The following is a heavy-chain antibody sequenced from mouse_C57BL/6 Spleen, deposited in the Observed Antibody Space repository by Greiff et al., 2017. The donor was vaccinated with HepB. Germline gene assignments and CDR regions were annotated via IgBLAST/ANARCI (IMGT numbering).Heavy chain of an antibody. CDR2: IYPGDGDT. Sequence: VQLQQSGAELVKPGASVKISCKASGYAFSSYWMNWVKQRPGKGLEWIGQIYPGDGDTNYNGKFKGKATLTADKSSSTAYMQLSSLTSEDSAVYFWARRDGYDGGHWFAYWGQGTLVTVSA. D-gene: IGHD2-2*01. CDR3: ARRDGYDGGHWFAY. V-gene: IGHV1-80*01. CDR1: GYAFSSYW. J-gene: IGHJ3*01.